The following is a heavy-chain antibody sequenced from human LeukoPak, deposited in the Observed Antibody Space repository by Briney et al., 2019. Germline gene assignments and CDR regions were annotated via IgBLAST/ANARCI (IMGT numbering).Heavy chain of an antibody. J-gene: IGHJ4*02. CDR3: AGPRYYDSSGYFDY. CDR2: ISSSGSTI. D-gene: IGHD3-22*01. V-gene: IGHV3-11*04. Sequence: PGGSLRLXCAASGFTFSDYYMSWARLAPGKGLEWVSYISSSGSTIYYADSVKGRFTISRDNAKNSLYLQMNSLRAEDTAVYYCAGPRYYDSSGYFDYWGQGTLVTVSS. CDR1: GFTFSDYY.